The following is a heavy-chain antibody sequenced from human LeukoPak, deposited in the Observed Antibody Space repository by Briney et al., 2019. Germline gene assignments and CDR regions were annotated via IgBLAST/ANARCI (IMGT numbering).Heavy chain of an antibody. CDR3: AKGEPIFGAQWSTPRDYYYMDA. Sequence: GGSLRLSCAASGFTFSSYAMSWVRQAPGKGLEWVSAISGSGGSTYYADSVKGRFTISRDNSKNTLYLQMNSLRAEDTAVYYCAKGEPIFGAQWSTPRDYYYMDAWGKGTTVTVSS. CDR2: ISGSGGST. J-gene: IGHJ6*03. CDR1: GFTFSSYA. D-gene: IGHD3-3*01. V-gene: IGHV3-23*01.